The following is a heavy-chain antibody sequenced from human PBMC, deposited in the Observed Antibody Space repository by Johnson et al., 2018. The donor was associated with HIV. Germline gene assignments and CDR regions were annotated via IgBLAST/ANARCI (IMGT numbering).Heavy chain of an antibody. D-gene: IGHD6-6*01. CDR1: GFTFSSYA. Sequence: QVQLVESVGGVVQPGRSLRLSCAASGFTFSSYAMHWVRQTPGKGLEWVAIISYDGSNKYYVDSVKGRFTISRDNAKNSLYLQMNSRRAEDTALYYCARGGRKQLACDAFDIWGQGTMVTVSS. CDR3: ARGGRKQLACDAFDI. V-gene: IGHV3-30-3*01. CDR2: ISYDGSNK. J-gene: IGHJ3*02.